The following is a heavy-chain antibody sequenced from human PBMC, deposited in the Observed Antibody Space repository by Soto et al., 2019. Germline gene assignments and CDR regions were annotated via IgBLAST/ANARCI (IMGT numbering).Heavy chain of an antibody. CDR1: GFTFTSSA. V-gene: IGHV1-58*02. Sequence: GASVKVSCKASGFTFTSSAMQWVRQARGQRLEWIGWIVVGSGNTNYAQKFQERVTITRDMSTSTAYMELSSLRSEDTAVYYCASSATTADYYHGMDVWGQGTTVPVSS. CDR2: IVVGSGNT. CDR3: ASSATTADYYHGMDV. D-gene: IGHD1-26*01. J-gene: IGHJ6*02.